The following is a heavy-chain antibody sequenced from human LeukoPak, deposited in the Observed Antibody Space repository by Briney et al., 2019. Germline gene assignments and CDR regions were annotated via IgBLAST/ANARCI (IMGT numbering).Heavy chain of an antibody. CDR1: GFTFSSYS. V-gene: IGHV3-48*04. Sequence: GGSLRLSCAASGFTFSSYSMNWVRQAPGKGLEWVSYISSSSSTIYYADSVKGRFTISRDNAKNSLYLQMNSLRAEDTAVYYCARSPVQLERRYYYYGMDVWGQGTTVTVSS. J-gene: IGHJ6*02. CDR2: ISSSSSTI. CDR3: ARSPVQLERRYYYYGMDV. D-gene: IGHD1-1*01.